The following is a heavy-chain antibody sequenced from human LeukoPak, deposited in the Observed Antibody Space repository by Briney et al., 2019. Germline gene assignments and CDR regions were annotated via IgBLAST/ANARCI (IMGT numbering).Heavy chain of an antibody. D-gene: IGHD4-4*01. CDR3: ARGEMATVYFDY. CDR2: ISSSSSYI. Sequence: GGSLRLSCAASGFTFSDYYMSWIRQAPGKGLEWVSSISSSSSYIYYADSVKGRFTISRDNAKNSLYLQMNSLRAEDTAVYYCARGEMATVYFDYWGQGTLVTVSS. V-gene: IGHV3-11*06. J-gene: IGHJ4*02. CDR1: GFTFSDYY.